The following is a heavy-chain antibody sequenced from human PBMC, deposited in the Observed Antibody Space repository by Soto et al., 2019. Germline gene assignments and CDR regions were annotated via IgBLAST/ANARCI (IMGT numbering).Heavy chain of an antibody. CDR2: IYYNGNT. J-gene: IGHJ4*01. V-gene: IGHV4-59*01. CDR3: GRFTGTSPAYTIDD. Sequence: PGGTLSLTCAVSGGSISSYYWSWIRQAPGKGLEWIGYIYYNGNTNYNPSLRRRGTISVEKNKNQSSQKQISMLAAEEAAEYCGRFTGTSPAYTIDDWGQGTLVTVSS. D-gene: IGHD3-16*01. CDR1: GGSISSYY.